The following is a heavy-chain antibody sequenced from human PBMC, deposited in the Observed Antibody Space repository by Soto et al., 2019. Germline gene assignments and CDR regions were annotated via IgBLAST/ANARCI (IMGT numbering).Heavy chain of an antibody. CDR1: GFTFSSYA. Sequence: GESLKISCSASGFTFSSYAMSWVRQAPGKGLEWVSGVSGSGGSTYYADSVKGRFTISRDNSKNTLDLQMNSLRAEDTAVYYCARGRYCSGGSCFFDPWGQGTLVTVSS. D-gene: IGHD2-15*01. CDR2: VSGSGGST. J-gene: IGHJ5*02. CDR3: ARGRYCSGGSCFFDP. V-gene: IGHV3-23*01.